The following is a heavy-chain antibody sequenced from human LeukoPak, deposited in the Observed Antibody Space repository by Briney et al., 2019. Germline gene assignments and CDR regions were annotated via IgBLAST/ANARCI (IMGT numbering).Heavy chain of an antibody. CDR3: ARQPWAPGLYT. J-gene: IGHJ5*02. Sequence: GGSLRLSWAASGFTVSSNYMSWVRQAPGKGLEWVSVIYGGGSTYYADSVKGRFTISRDISNNIIYLQMNSLKAEDTAMYYCARQPWAPGLYTLGQGTLVTVSS. D-gene: IGHD3-9*01. CDR2: IYGGGST. CDR1: GFTVSSNY. V-gene: IGHV3-66*04.